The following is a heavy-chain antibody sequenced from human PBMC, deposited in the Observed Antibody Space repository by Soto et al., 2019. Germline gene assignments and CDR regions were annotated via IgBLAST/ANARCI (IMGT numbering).Heavy chain of an antibody. V-gene: IGHV3-66*01. CDR3: VKEAYYYDSSGYYDPPGYFDY. D-gene: IGHD3-22*01. J-gene: IGHJ4*02. Sequence: PGGSLRLSCAASGFTVSINYMSWVRQAPGKGLEWVSVIYSGGSTYYADSVKGRFTISRDNSKNTLYLQMSSLRAEDTAVYYCVKEAYYYDSSGYYDPPGYFDYWGQGTLVTVSS. CDR1: GFTVSINY. CDR2: IYSGGST.